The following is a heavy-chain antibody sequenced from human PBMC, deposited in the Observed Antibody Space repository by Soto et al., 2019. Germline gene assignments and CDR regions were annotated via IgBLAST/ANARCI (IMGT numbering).Heavy chain of an antibody. CDR1: GYTFTSYY. CDR3: ARGQILGFGGNHSGDWYFDL. V-gene: IGHV1-46*01. CDR2: INPSGGST. Sequence: GASVKVSCKASGYTFTSYYMHWVRQAPGQGLEWMGIINPSGGSTSYAQKFQGRVTMTRDTSTSTVYMELSSLRSEDTAVYYCARGQILGFGGNHSGDWYFDLWGRGTLVTVSS. J-gene: IGHJ2*01. D-gene: IGHD2-15*01.